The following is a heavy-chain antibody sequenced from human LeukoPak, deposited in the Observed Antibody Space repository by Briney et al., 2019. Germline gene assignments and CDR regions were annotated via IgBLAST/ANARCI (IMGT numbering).Heavy chain of an antibody. CDR3: AWRSTSFFYYYGMDV. Sequence: ASVKVSCKASGYTFTSHDINWVRQATGQGLEWMGWMNPNSGNTGYAQKFQGRVTMTRNTSISTAYMELSSLRSEDTAVYYCAWRSTSFFYYYGMDVWGQGTTVTVSS. CDR1: GYTFTSHD. V-gene: IGHV1-8*01. J-gene: IGHJ6*02. D-gene: IGHD2-2*01. CDR2: MNPNSGNT.